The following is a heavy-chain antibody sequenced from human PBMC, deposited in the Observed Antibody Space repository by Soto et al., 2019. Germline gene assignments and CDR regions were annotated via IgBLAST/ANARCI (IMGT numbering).Heavy chain of an antibody. D-gene: IGHD5-18*01. CDR2: IYYSGTT. CDR1: GGSISSEGYY. CDR3: ARGRGYSYGPYYFDY. Sequence: SETLSLTCTVSGGSISSEGYYWSWFRQLPGKGLEWIGDIYYSGTTYHNPSLRSRLTISGDASKNQFSLKLSSVTAADTALYYCARGRGYSYGPYYFDYWGKGTRVTVS. V-gene: IGHV4-31*03. J-gene: IGHJ4*02.